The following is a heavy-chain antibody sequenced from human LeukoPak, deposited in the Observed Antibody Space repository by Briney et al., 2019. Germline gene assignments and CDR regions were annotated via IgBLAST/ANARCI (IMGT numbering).Heavy chain of an antibody. J-gene: IGHJ4*02. CDR3: ARATVTTEGDHFDY. V-gene: IGHV4-38-2*02. Sequence: PSETLSLTCTVSGYSISSGYFWGWIRQPPGKGLEWIGTISHGGSTYYNPSLKSRVTISIDTSKNQFSLNLSSVTAADTAVFYCARATVTTEGDHFDYWGQGTLVTVSS. D-gene: IGHD4-17*01. CDR1: GYSISSGYF. CDR2: ISHGGST.